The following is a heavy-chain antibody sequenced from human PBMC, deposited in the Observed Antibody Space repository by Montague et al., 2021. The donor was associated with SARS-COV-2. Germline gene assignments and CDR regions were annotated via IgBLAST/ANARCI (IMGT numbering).Heavy chain of an antibody. CDR1: GASINSRY. CDR2: YYSGST. J-gene: IGHJ5*02. CDR3: ARQGGSNYGWFDP. V-gene: IGHV4-59*08. D-gene: IGHD1-26*01. Sequence: SETLSLTCTVSGASINSRYWSWIRQPSGKGLEWIGYYYSGSTKYNPSLKSRVTISVDTSKNQFSVKVTSVTAADTAVYYCARQGGSNYGWFDPWGQGTLVTVSS.